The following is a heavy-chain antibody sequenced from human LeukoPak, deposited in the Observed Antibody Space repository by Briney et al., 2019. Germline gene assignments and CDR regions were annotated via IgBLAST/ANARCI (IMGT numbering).Heavy chain of an antibody. D-gene: IGHD2-2*01. Sequence: SVKVSCKASGGTFSSYAISWVRQAPGQGLEWMGGIIPIFGTANYAQKFQGRVTITTDESTSTAYMELSSLRSEDTAVYYCARGRPSAPVDFVELSAVTTYYFDYWGQGALVTVSS. CDR3: ARGRPSAPVDFVELSAVTTYYFDY. CDR2: IIPIFGTA. V-gene: IGHV1-69*05. CDR1: GGTFSSYA. J-gene: IGHJ4*02.